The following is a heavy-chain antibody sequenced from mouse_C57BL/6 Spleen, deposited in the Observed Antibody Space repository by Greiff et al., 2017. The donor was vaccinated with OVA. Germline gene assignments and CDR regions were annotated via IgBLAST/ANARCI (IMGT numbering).Heavy chain of an antibody. J-gene: IGHJ2*01. CDR3: ARELDYAFDY. Sequence: QVHVKQPGAELVRPGSSVKLSCKASGYTFTSYWMHWVKQRPIQGLEWIGNIDPSDSETHYNQKFKDKATLTVDKSSSTAYMQLSSLTSEDSAVYYCARELDYAFDYWGQGTTLTVSS. CDR2: IDPSDSET. V-gene: IGHV1-52*01. CDR1: GYTFTSYW. D-gene: IGHD1-1*02.